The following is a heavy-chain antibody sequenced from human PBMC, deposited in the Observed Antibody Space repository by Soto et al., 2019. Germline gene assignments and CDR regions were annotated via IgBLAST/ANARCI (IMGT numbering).Heavy chain of an antibody. D-gene: IGHD1-26*01. J-gene: IGHJ6*02. CDR3: AIVMEPLSGYYGMDV. Sequence: QVQLQESGPGLVKPSQTLSLTCTVSGGSISHKDYYWSWIRHSPGKGLEWMGFIYYSGSTYYNPSVKSRASVTLDPSKTPFTLKPTSAPAAPQAIYYGAIVMEPLSGYYGMDVWGRGTKVTVSS. V-gene: IGHV4-30-4*01. CDR1: GGSISHKDYY. CDR2: IYYSGST.